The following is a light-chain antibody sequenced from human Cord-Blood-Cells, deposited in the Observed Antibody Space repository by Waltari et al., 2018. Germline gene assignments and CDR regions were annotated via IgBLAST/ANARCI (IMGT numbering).Light chain of an antibody. Sequence: SYVLTQPPSVSVAPGKTARINCGGNNIGRKSVHWYQQKPGQAPVLGIYDDSDQPSGIPGRCSGSNSGNTATLAISRVEAGDEADYCGQVWDSSSDHPVFGGGTKLTVL. CDR1: NIGRKS. V-gene: IGLV3-21*04. J-gene: IGLJ3*02. CDR3: QVWDSSSDHPV. CDR2: DDS.